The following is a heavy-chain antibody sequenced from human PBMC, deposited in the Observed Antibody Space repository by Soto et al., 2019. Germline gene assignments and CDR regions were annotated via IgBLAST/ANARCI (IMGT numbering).Heavy chain of an antibody. Sequence: QVQLVQSGAAVRKPGASVSVSCKASDYTFSNYYMSWVRQTPGQGLEWVGKINPDGGATTYAQNFQGRLTITSDTSSYTVYMEITGLTSDDTAVYYCARGRRYVVWGQGTQVTVSS. CDR1: DYTFSNYY. D-gene: IGHD1-1*01. V-gene: IGHV1-46*01. CDR2: INPDGGAT. J-gene: IGHJ4*02. CDR3: ARGRRYVV.